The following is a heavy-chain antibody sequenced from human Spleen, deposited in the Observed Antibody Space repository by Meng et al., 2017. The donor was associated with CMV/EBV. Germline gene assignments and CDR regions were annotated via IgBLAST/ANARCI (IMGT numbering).Heavy chain of an antibody. D-gene: IGHD3-3*01. Sequence: SVKVSCKASGYTFTSYFIHWVRQAPGQGLEWMGGIIPFSRTANYAQRFQGRVTITTDESASTVYMELGSLRSEDTAVYYCARDYDFWNGFYLHGMGVWGQGTTVTVSS. J-gene: IGHJ6*02. CDR3: ARDYDFWNGFYLHGMGV. CDR2: IIPFSRTA. CDR1: GYTFTSYF. V-gene: IGHV1-69*05.